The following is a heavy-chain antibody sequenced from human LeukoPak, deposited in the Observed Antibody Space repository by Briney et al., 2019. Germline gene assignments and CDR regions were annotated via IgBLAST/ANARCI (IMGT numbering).Heavy chain of an antibody. CDR1: GGSISSYY. J-gene: IGHJ6*03. V-gene: IGHV4-59*01. D-gene: IGHD6-13*01. CDR2: IYYSGRT. Sequence: PSETLSLTCTVSGGSISSYYWSWIRQPTGKGLEWLGYIYYSGRTNYNPSLKSRVTISVDTSKNQFSLKLSSATAADTAVYYCARDIAAAGTHGPYYMDVWGKGTTVTVSS. CDR3: ARDIAAAGTHGPYYMDV.